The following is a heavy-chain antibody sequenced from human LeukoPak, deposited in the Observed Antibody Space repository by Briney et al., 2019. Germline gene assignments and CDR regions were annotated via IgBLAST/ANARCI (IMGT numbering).Heavy chain of an antibody. J-gene: IGHJ5*02. V-gene: IGHV3-7*01. CDR1: GLTFSSYW. CDR2: IKQDGSEK. CDR3: ARDGRACSWTSCYDGGWFDP. D-gene: IGHD2-2*01. Sequence: GRSLRLSCAASGLTFSSYWMSWVRQAPGKGLEWVANIKQDGSEKYYVDSVKGRFTISRDNAKNSRYLQRSSLRAEDTAVYYCARDGRACSWTSCYDGGWFDPWGQGTLVTVSS.